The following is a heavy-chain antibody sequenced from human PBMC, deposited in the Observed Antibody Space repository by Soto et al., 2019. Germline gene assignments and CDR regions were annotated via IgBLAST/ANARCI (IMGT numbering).Heavy chain of an antibody. V-gene: IGHV3-53*04. D-gene: IGHD2-15*01. J-gene: IGHJ6*03. Sequence: EVQLVESGGGLVQPGGSLRLSCAASGFTVSSNYMSWVRQAPGKGLEWVSVIYSGGSTYYADSVKGRFTISRHNSKNTMYLQMNSLRAEDTAVYYCARAVAATPSYYYYMDVWGKGTTVTVSS. CDR2: IYSGGST. CDR1: GFTVSSNY. CDR3: ARAVAATPSYYYYMDV.